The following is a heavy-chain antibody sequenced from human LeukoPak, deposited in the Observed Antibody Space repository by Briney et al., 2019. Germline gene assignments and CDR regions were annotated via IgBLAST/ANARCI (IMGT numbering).Heavy chain of an antibody. CDR2: ISSNGGST. CDR1: GFPFSSHA. D-gene: IGHD2-2*01. CDR3: ARSSIVVVSILDY. Sequence: GGSLRLSCAASGFPFSSHAMHWVRQAPGKGLEYVSAISSNGGSTSYANSVKGRFTISRDNSKNTLYLQMGSLRAEDMAVYYCARSSIVVVSILDYRGQGTLVTVSS. J-gene: IGHJ4*02. V-gene: IGHV3-64*01.